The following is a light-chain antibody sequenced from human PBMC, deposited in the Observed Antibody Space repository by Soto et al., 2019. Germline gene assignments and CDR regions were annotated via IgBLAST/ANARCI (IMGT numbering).Light chain of an antibody. CDR3: QQYGSSPLT. V-gene: IGKV3-20*01. Sequence: EIVLTQSPGTLSLSPGERATLSCRASQSVSSYLAWYQQKPGRAPRLLIYDASSRATGIPDRFSGSGSGTDFTLTISRLEPEDFAVYYCQQYGSSPLTFGGGTKVDI. CDR1: QSVSSY. J-gene: IGKJ4*01. CDR2: DAS.